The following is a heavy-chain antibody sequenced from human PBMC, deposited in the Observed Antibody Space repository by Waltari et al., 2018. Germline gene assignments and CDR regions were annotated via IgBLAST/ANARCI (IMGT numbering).Heavy chain of an antibody. D-gene: IGHD1-26*01. Sequence: QVQLQESGPGLVKPSETLSLTCTVSGGSISSYYWSWIRQPPGKGLEWIGYIYYSGSTNYNPSLKSRVTISVDTSKNQFSLKLSSVTAADTAVYYCAGTTGGSYYFYYYGMDVWGQGTTVTVS. CDR1: GGSISSYY. V-gene: IGHV4-59*01. J-gene: IGHJ6*02. CDR3: AGTTGGSYYFYYYGMDV. CDR2: IYYSGST.